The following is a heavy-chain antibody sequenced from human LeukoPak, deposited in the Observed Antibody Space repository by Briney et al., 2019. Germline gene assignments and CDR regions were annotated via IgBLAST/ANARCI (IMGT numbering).Heavy chain of an antibody. V-gene: IGHV3-7*01. CDR3: ARDKCGGDCYSFPYYYYMDV. Sequence: GGSLRLSCAASGFSFSNSWMSWVRQAPERGLEWVANIKSDGSQKDYVDSVKGRFTVSRDNSKNTLYLQMHSLRAEDTAVYYCARDKCGGDCYSFPYYYYMDVWGKGTTVTISS. CDR1: GFSFSNSW. CDR2: IKSDGSQK. D-gene: IGHD2-21*02. J-gene: IGHJ6*03.